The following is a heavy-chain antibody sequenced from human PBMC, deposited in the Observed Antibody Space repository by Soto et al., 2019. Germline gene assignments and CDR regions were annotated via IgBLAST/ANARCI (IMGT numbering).Heavy chain of an antibody. J-gene: IGHJ4*02. CDR1: GFTFSSYG. CDR3: ARDRVITTPYYFDY. CDR2: IWYDGSNK. D-gene: IGHD3-22*01. V-gene: IGHV3-33*01. Sequence: HPGGSLRLSCAASGFTFSSYGMHWVRQAPGKGLEWVAVIWYDGSNKYYADSVKGRFTISRDNSKNTLYLQMNSLRAEDTAVYYCARDRVITTPYYFDYWGQGTLVTVSS.